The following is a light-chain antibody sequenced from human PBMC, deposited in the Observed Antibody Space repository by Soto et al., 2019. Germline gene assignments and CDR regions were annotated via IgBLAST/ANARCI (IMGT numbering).Light chain of an antibody. V-gene: IGKV3-11*01. Sequence: EIVLTQSPATLSLSPGERATLSCRASQSVRSLAWYQHKPGQAPRLLFYDASTRATSIPARFSGSGSGTDFTLTISSLEPEDFAVYYCQQRGNWPLTFGPGTKVDIK. J-gene: IGKJ3*01. CDR3: QQRGNWPLT. CDR1: QSVRS. CDR2: DAS.